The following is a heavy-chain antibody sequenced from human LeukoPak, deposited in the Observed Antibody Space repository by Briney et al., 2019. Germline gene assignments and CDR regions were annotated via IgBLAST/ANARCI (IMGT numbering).Heavy chain of an antibody. V-gene: IGHV3-23*01. CDR3: AKWDENFYYTDV. J-gene: IGHJ6*03. D-gene: IGHD1-26*01. Sequence: PGGSLRLSCAASRFTFNRYSMSWVRQAPGKGLQWVSSISASGGGTHYASSVRGRFSISRDNSKDTVFLQMNGLRAEDTAIYYCAKWDENFYYTDVWGQGTTVTVSS. CDR1: RFTFNRYS. CDR2: ISASGGGT.